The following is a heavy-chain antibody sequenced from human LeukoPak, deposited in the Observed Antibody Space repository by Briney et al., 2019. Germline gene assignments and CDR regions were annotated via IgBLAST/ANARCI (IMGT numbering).Heavy chain of an antibody. Sequence: GGSARLSRAASRFTFSSFAMTWVGQPRGKGLEWVSGISDKGSNTYYADSVRGRVTISRDNSNNTLYLKMNSLRAEDTAVYYWAKKGATTEDFDYWGQGSLVTVSS. CDR2: ISDKGSNT. CDR3: AKKGATTEDFDY. CDR1: RFTFSSFA. V-gene: IGHV3-23*01. D-gene: IGHD1-26*01. J-gene: IGHJ4*02.